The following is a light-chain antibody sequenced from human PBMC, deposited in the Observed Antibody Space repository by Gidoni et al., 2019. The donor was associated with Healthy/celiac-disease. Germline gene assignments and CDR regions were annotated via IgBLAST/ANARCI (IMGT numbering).Light chain of an antibody. Sequence: DIQMTQSPSSLSASVGDRVTITCRASHSIRSYLNLYQQTQGKAPKLLNYAASSLQSGVPSRFSGSESGTEFTLIISSLQPEDFATYYCQQSYSIPRSFGHGTKVDIK. CDR1: HSIRSY. J-gene: IGKJ3*01. CDR2: AAS. V-gene: IGKV1-39*01. CDR3: QQSYSIPRS.